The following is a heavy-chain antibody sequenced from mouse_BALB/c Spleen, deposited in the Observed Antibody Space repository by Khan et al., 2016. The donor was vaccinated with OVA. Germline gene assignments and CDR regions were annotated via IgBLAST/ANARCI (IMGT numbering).Heavy chain of an antibody. Sequence: QVQLKQSGAELVRPGASVKLSCKTSGNIFTSYWIHWVKQRSGQGLEWIERIYPGTGSTYYNEKFKGKATLTADKSSSTAYMQPSSLKSEDSAVYFCRRDCGGTDFCDFWGLGTTLTVSS. J-gene: IGHJ2*01. CDR2: IYPGTGST. D-gene: IGHD1-1*01. V-gene: IGHV1-76*01. CDR1: GNIFTSYW. CDR3: RRDCGGTDFCDF.